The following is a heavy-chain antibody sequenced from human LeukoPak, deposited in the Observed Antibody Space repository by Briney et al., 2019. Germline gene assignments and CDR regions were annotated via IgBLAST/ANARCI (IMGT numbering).Heavy chain of an antibody. D-gene: IGHD3-10*01. V-gene: IGHV4-34*01. CDR2: INHSGST. J-gene: IGHJ4*02. CDR3: ARGYGSGSYYNE. CDR1: GGSFSGYY. Sequence: PSETLSLTCAVYGGSFSGYYWSWIRQPPGKGLEWIGEINHSGSTNYNPSLKSRVTISVDTSKNQFSLKLSSVTAADTAVYYCARGYGSGSYYNEWGQGTLVTVSS.